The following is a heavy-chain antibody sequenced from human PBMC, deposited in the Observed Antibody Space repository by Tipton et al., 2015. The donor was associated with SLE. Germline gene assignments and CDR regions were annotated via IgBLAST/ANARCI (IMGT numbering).Heavy chain of an antibody. D-gene: IGHD6-6*01. CDR2: MNPNSGHT. CDR1: GYTFINYD. V-gene: IGHV1-8*01. J-gene: IGHJ6*02. CDR3: TKERGSSSFSYYYGMDV. Sequence: QLVQSGAEVKKPGASVKLSCKASGYTFINYDINWVRQATGQGLEWMGWMNPNSGHTDYAQKFQGRVTMTRSTSISTAYMELSSLAFEDTAVYYCTKERGSSSFSYYYGMDVWGQGTTVTVSS.